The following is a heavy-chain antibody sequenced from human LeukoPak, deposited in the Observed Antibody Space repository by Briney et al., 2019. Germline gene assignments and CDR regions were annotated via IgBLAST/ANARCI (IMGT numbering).Heavy chain of an antibody. CDR1: GGSFSGYY. Sequence: SETLSLTCAVYGGSFSGYYWSWIRQPPGKGLEWIGEINHSGSTNYNPSLKSRVTISVDTSKNQFSLKLSSVTAADTAVYYCVRGLGSHRNYWGQGTLVTVSS. CDR2: INHSGST. J-gene: IGHJ4*02. V-gene: IGHV4-34*01. CDR3: VRGLGSHRNY. D-gene: IGHD2-15*01.